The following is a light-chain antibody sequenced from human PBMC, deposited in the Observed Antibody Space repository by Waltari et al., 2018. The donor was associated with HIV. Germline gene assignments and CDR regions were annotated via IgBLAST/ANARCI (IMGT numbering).Light chain of an antibody. CDR2: AAS. CDR3: QKYNSAPLT. Sequence: DIQMTQSPSSLSASVGDRATITCRASQGIGNYLAWYQQRPGKVPKLLIYAASTLQSGVPSRFSGSGSGTDFTLTISSLHPEDVATYYCQKYNSAPLTFGGGTKVEIK. V-gene: IGKV1-27*01. J-gene: IGKJ4*01. CDR1: QGIGNY.